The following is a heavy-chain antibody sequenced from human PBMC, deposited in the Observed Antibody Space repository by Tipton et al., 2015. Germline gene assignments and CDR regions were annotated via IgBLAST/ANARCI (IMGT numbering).Heavy chain of an antibody. CDR2: INPSGGST. CDR3: ARARGRHGGLFDS. Sequence: QLVQSGAEVKKPGASVKVSCKASGYIFTTYYMHWVRQAPGQGLEWMGIINPSGGSTNYAQKFQGRVTMTRDTSTSTVYMELSSLRSEDTAVYYCARARGRHGGLFDSWGQGTLVTVSS. J-gene: IGHJ4*02. V-gene: IGHV1-46*01. CDR1: GYIFTTYY. D-gene: IGHD4-23*01.